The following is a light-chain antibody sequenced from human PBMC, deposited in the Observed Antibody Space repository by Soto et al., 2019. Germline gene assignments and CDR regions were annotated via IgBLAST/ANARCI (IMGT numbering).Light chain of an antibody. J-gene: IGKJ5*01. V-gene: IGKV3D-20*02. CDR2: GAS. Sequence: EIVLTQSPGTLSLSPGERAALSCRASQSVSGNFLAWYQQKPGQAPRLLLYGASTRATGIPDRFSGSGSGTDSTLTISRLEPEDFAVYYCQQRSNWPPITFGQGTRLEIK. CDR1: QSVSGNF. CDR3: QQRSNWPPIT.